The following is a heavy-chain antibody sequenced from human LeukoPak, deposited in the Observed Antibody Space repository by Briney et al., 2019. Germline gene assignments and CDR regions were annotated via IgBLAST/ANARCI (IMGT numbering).Heavy chain of an antibody. D-gene: IGHD3-10*01. CDR1: ADSMNTYY. J-gene: IGHJ4*02. V-gene: IGHV4-59*01. Sequence: SETLSLTCSVLADSMNTYYWTWIRQPPGKGLEWVGNMHPGGTTKFHPSLEGRVTMSIDTSNKQFSLRLRSVTAAATATYYCAKTGSLFGRFLDHWGPGALVIVSS. CDR3: AKTGSLFGRFLDH. CDR2: MHPGGTT.